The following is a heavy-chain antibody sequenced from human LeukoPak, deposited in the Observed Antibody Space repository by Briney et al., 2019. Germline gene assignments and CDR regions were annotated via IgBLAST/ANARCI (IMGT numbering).Heavy chain of an antibody. V-gene: IGHV4-59*01. CDR3: ARADTDDAFDI. J-gene: IGHJ3*02. D-gene: IGHD5-18*01. CDR2: IYYGGRT. Sequence: PSETLSLTCTVSGGSISRYSWNWFRQPPGKGLGWIGHIYYGGRTNYNPSLRSRVTISVDTSKNQFSLKLSSVITADTAVYYCARADTDDAFDIWGQGTMVTVSS. CDR1: GGSISRYS.